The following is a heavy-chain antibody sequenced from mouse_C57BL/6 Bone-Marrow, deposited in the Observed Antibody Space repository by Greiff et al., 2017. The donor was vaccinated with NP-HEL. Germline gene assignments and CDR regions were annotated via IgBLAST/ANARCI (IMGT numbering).Heavy chain of an antibody. Sequence: LVESGAELARPGASVKLSCKASGYTFTSYGISWVKQRTGQGLEWIGEIYPRSGNTYYNEKFKGKATLTADKSSSTAYMELRSLTSEDSAVYFCARSRYYYAMDYWGQGTSVTVSS. CDR3: ARSRYYYAMDY. CDR2: IYPRSGNT. J-gene: IGHJ4*01. CDR1: GYTFTSYG. V-gene: IGHV1-81*01.